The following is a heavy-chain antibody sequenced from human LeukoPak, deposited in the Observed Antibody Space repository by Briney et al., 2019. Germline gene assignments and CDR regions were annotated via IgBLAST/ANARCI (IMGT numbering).Heavy chain of an antibody. J-gene: IGHJ3*02. Sequence: KASETLSLTCTVSGGSISSSSYYWGWIRQPPGKGLEWIGTIYYSGSTNYNPSLKSRVTISVGTSKNQFSLKLSSVTAADTAMYYCARERSGSEIFARSFDIWGQGTMVTVSS. CDR3: ARERSGSEIFARSFDI. D-gene: IGHD3-3*01. CDR1: GGSISSSSYY. CDR2: IYYSGST. V-gene: IGHV4-39*07.